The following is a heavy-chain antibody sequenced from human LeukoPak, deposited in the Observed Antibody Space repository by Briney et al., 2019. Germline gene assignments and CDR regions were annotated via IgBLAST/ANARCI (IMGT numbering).Heavy chain of an antibody. Sequence: KASETLSLTCTVSGGSISSATYYWGWIRQPPGKGLEWIGIIYYSGSTYYNPSLKSRVTISVDTSKNQFSLKLSSVTAADTAVYYCATQALYYYDSSGYYYVAHFDYWGQGTLVTVSS. V-gene: IGHV4-39*01. CDR2: IYYSGST. D-gene: IGHD3-22*01. J-gene: IGHJ4*02. CDR1: GGSISSATYY. CDR3: ATQALYYYDSSGYYYVAHFDY.